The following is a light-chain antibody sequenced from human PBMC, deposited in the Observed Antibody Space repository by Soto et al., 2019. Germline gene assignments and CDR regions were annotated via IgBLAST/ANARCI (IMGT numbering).Light chain of an antibody. CDR1: QSVTDTY. V-gene: IGKV3-20*01. Sequence: EIVLTQSPGTQSLSPGERVTLSCRASQSVTDTYLAWYQQKPGQAPRLLIYDTSTRATGIPDRFSGSGSGTDFSLTISRLEPQDFAVYYCQQYGASPLTFGGGTRVEI. J-gene: IGKJ4*01. CDR3: QQYGASPLT. CDR2: DTS.